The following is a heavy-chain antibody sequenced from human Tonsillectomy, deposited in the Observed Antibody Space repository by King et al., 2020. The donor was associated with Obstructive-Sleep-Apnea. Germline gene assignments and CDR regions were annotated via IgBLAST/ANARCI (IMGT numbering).Heavy chain of an antibody. Sequence: VQLVESGGGLVQPGGSLRLSCAGSGFTFRSFTVSWVRQAPGKGLEWVSGISGSGDRTYYADSVKGRCTISRDNSKKTLYLQMTSLRAEDTAIYYCAKDSMDYDILTGPVDYWGQGTLVTVSS. D-gene: IGHD3-9*01. CDR3: AKDSMDYDILTGPVDY. V-gene: IGHV3-23*04. J-gene: IGHJ4*02. CDR2: ISGSGDRT. CDR1: GFTFRSFT.